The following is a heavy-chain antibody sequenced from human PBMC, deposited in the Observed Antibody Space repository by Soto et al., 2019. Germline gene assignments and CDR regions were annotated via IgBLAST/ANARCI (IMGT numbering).Heavy chain of an antibody. Sequence: PGGSLRLSCAASGFTFSSYGMHWVRQAPGKGLEWVAVIWYDGSNKYYAESVKGRFTISRDNSKNTLYLQMNSLRAEDTAVYYCARDHAITGTTFTFDYWGQGTLVTVSS. CDR2: IWYDGSNK. CDR3: ARDHAITGTTFTFDY. D-gene: IGHD1-20*01. V-gene: IGHV3-33*01. CDR1: GFTFSSYG. J-gene: IGHJ4*02.